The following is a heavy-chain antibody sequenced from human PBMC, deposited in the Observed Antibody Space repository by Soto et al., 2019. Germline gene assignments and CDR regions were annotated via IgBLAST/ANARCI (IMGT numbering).Heavy chain of an antibody. Sequence: PGGSLRLSCAGSVFTFSNYAMTWVRQAPGKGLEWVSSISNRGSDTYYVDSVKGRFTISRDNSKNTLYLQMNSLRAEDTAVYYCAKDTYSSSWYFWGQGTLVTVSS. CDR1: VFTFSNYA. V-gene: IGHV3-23*01. J-gene: IGHJ4*02. D-gene: IGHD6-13*01. CDR3: AKDTYSSSWYF. CDR2: ISNRGSDT.